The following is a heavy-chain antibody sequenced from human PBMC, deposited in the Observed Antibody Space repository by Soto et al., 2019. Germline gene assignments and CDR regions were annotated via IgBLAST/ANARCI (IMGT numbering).Heavy chain of an antibody. J-gene: IGHJ6*02. D-gene: IGHD2-15*01. V-gene: IGHV3-48*02. CDR3: ARDWDIVILSVPIPNYNYGMDV. CDR1: GFTFSAYA. CDR2: ISSRSDTL. Sequence: GGSLRLSCQGSGFTFSAYAMNWVRQAKGKGLEWVSYISSRSDTLYYADSVKGRFTISRDNAKNSVYLQVNNLRDEDTAVYYCARDWDIVILSVPIPNYNYGMDVWGQGTTVT.